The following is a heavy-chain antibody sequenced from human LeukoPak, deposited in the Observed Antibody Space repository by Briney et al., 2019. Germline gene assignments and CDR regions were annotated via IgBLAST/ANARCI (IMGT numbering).Heavy chain of an antibody. CDR2: IYHRGST. CDR3: ARLKVGAPAIDY. Sequence: SGTLSLTCAVSGGSISSGNWWTWVRQPPGKGLEWIGEIYHRGSTNYNPSLRSRVTISVDKSKNQFSLNLSSVTAADTAVYYCARLKVGAPAIDYWGQGTLVNVSS. D-gene: IGHD1-26*01. J-gene: IGHJ4*02. V-gene: IGHV4-4*02. CDR1: GGSISSGNW.